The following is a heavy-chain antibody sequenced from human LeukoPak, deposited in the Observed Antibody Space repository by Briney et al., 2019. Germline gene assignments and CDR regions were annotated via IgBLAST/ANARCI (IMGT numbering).Heavy chain of an antibody. Sequence: PGGSLRLSCAASGFTFSSYGMHWVRQAPGKGLEWVAFIRYDGSNNYYADSVKGRFTISRDNSKNTLYLQMNSLRAEDTAVYYCAKEAALAVAGTLVDYWGQGTLVTVSS. CDR2: IRYDGSNN. CDR3: AKEAALAVAGTLVDY. J-gene: IGHJ4*02. CDR1: GFTFSSYG. V-gene: IGHV3-30*02. D-gene: IGHD6-19*01.